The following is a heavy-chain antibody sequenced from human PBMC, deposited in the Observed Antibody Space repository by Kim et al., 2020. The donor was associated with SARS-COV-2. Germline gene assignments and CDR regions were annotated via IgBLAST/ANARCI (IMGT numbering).Heavy chain of an antibody. J-gene: IGHJ5*02. D-gene: IGHD1-1*01. CDR3: ACSVTTREEFDP. CDR2: ITYSGST. V-gene: IGHV4-31*03. CDR1: GGSVTMGSYF. Sequence: SETLSLTCTVSGGSVTMGSYFWSWIRRHPGKGLEWIGFITYSGSTFYNPSLKSRVTMSLFPSKNQFSLKLNSVTAADTAVYYCACSVTTREEFDPWGQGTLVTVSS.